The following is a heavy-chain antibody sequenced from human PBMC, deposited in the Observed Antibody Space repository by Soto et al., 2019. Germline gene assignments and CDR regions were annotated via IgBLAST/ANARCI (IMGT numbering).Heavy chain of an antibody. CDR3: AREVVVPAANYFDY. CDR2: IYYSGST. V-gene: IGHV4-31*03. D-gene: IGHD2-2*01. J-gene: IGHJ4*02. Sequence: PSETLSLTCTVSGGSISSGGYHWSWIRQHPGKGLEWIGYIYYSGSTYYNPSLKSRVTISVDTSKNQFSLKLSSVTAADTAVYYCAREVVVPAANYFDYWGQGTLVTVSS. CDR1: GGSISSGGYH.